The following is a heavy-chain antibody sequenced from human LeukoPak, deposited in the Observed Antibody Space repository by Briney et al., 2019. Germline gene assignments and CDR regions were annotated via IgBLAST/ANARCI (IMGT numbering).Heavy chain of an antibody. CDR2: INLRDGTT. CDR1: GHTFNNHF. Sequence: GCSVTVSCKSSGHTFNNHFIHWVRQAPGQGLEWMGMINLRDGTTRTLQKFQGRVTMTRDTSTSTLYMGLSSLRSEDTATYFCARGADQEFDFWGQGTLVTVSS. CDR3: ARGADQEFDF. J-gene: IGHJ4*02. D-gene: IGHD2-2*01. V-gene: IGHV1-46*02.